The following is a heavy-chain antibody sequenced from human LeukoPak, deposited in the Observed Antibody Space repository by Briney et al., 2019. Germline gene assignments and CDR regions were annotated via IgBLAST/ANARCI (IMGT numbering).Heavy chain of an antibody. CDR1: GFTFSTYD. V-gene: IGHV3-13*01. Sequence: GGSLRLSCAASGFTFSTYDMHWVRQVTGKGLEWVSAIGTGDDTYYLGSVKGRFTISRENAKNVLYLQMSSLRAEDTAVYYCAKASGMIVVVITEAGYGGQGTLVTVSS. CDR3: AKASGMIVVVITEAGY. CDR2: IGTGDDT. D-gene: IGHD3-22*01. J-gene: IGHJ4*02.